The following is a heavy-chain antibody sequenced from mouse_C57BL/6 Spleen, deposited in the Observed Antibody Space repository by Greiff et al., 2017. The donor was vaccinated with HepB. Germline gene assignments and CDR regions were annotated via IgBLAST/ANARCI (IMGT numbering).Heavy chain of an antibody. CDR2: IWSDGST. CDR3: ARHVGNLLKYWYFDV. Sequence: QVQLKQSGPGLVAPSQSLSITCTVSGFSLTSYGVHWVRQPPGKGLEWLVVIWSDGSTTYNSALKSRLSISKDNSKSKVFLTMNSLQTDDTAMYYCARHVGNLLKYWYFDVWGTGTTVTVSS. D-gene: IGHD2-1*01. J-gene: IGHJ1*03. V-gene: IGHV2-6-1*01. CDR1: GFSLTSYG.